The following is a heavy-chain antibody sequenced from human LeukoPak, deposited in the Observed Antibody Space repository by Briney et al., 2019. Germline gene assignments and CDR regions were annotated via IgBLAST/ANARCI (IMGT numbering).Heavy chain of an antibody. Sequence: ASVKVSCKASGYTFTSYYMHWVRQAPGQGLEWMGIINPSGGSTSYAQKFQGRLTMTRDTSTSTVYMELSSLRSEDTAVYYCARALIVGGSFDYWGQGTLVTVSS. V-gene: IGHV1-46*01. CDR3: ARALIVGGSFDY. CDR2: INPSGGST. D-gene: IGHD2-15*01. CDR1: GYTFTSYY. J-gene: IGHJ4*02.